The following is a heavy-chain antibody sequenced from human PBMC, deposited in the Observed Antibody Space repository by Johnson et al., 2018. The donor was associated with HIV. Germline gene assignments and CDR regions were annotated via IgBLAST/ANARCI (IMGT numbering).Heavy chain of an antibody. V-gene: IGHV3-43*01. J-gene: IGHJ3*02. Sequence: VQLVESGGVVAQIGGSLRLSCAASGFTFDAYTMYWVRHPPAKGLEWVSLIGWDGGSRYYGESVKGRFTISRDNSKNSLYLQMNSLRTEDTALYYCAKAQGSLPVEIYAFDIWGQGTMVTVSS. D-gene: IGHD1-26*01. CDR2: IGWDGGSR. CDR1: GFTFDAYT. CDR3: AKAQGSLPVEIYAFDI.